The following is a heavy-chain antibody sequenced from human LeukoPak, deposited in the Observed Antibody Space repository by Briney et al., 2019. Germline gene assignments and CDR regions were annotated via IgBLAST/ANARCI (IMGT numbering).Heavy chain of an antibody. J-gene: IGHJ3*02. CDR1: GFTFSSYA. D-gene: IGHD2-2*01. V-gene: IGHV3-23*01. CDR2: ISGSGGST. Sequence: QPGGSLRLSCAASGFTFSSYAMSWVRQAPGKGLEWVSAISGSGGSTYYADSVRGRFTISRDNSKNTLYLQMNSLRAEDTAMYYCAKDLVVIPAAGTGTFDIWGQGTMVTVSS. CDR3: AKDLVVIPAAGTGTFDI.